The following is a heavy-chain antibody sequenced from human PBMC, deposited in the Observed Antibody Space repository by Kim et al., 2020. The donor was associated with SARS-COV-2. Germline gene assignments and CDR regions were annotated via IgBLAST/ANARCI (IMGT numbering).Heavy chain of an antibody. CDR1: GFTFDDYG. CDR3: VRGFYQGPFAY. Sequence: GGSLRLSCAASGFTFDDYGMSWVRQTPGKGLEWVSGINRNGDSTGYVDSAKGRFTISRDNAKNSLYLQMNSLRADDTALYHCVRGFYQGPFAYWGQGTLVTISS. CDR2: INRNGDST. V-gene: IGHV3-20*01. J-gene: IGHJ4*02. D-gene: IGHD2-2*01.